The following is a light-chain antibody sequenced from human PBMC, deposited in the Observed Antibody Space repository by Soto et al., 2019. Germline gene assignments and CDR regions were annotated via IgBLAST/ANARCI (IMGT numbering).Light chain of an antibody. CDR1: SNDIGANNY. CDR3: TSYTSTSPLV. Sequence: QSALTQPASVSGSPGQSITISCTGTSNDIGANNYVSWYQHHPGKAPKILIYEAANRPSGVSHRFSGSKSANTASLTISGLQAEDEADYFGTSYTSTSPLVFGGGTQLTVL. CDR2: EAA. J-gene: IGLJ2*01. V-gene: IGLV2-14*01.